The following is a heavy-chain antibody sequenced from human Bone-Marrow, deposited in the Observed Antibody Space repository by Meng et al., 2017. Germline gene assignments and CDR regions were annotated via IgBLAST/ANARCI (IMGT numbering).Heavy chain of an antibody. V-gene: IGHV3-49*04. CDR2: IRSKAYGGTT. CDR3: TSNVRYFDWLVYYYYYGMDV. D-gene: IGHD3-9*01. Sequence: GESLKISCSASGFTFGDYAMSWVRQAPGKGLEWVGFIRSKAYGGTTEYAASVKGRFTISRDDSKNTLYLQINSLKTEDTAVYYCTSNVRYFDWLVYYYYYGMDVWGQGTTVTVSS. J-gene: IGHJ6*02. CDR1: GFTFGDYA.